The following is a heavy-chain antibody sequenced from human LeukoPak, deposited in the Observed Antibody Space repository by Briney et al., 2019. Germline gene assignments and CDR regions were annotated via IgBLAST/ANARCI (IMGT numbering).Heavy chain of an antibody. Sequence: SGTLSLTCAVSGGSISSSNWWSWVRQPPGKGLEWIGEIYHSGSTNYSPSLKSRVTISVDKSKNQFSLKLSSVTAADTAVYYCARDQVDTAMVSRVYYFDYWGQGTLVTVSS. V-gene: IGHV4-4*02. CDR3: ARDQVDTAMVSRVYYFDY. CDR2: IYHSGST. CDR1: GGSISSSNW. J-gene: IGHJ4*02. D-gene: IGHD5-18*01.